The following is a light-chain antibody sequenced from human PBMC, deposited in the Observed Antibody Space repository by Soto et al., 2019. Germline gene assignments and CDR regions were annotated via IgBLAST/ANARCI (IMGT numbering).Light chain of an antibody. CDR3: QQRSNWPPGLT. CDR1: QSVSSN. V-gene: IGKV3-15*01. CDR2: GAS. J-gene: IGKJ4*01. Sequence: ETVMTQSPATLSVSPGERATLSCRASQSVSSNLAWYQQKLGQAPRLLIYGASTRATGIPARFSGSGSGTEFTLTISSLQSEDFAVYYCQQRSNWPPGLTFGGGTKVEIK.